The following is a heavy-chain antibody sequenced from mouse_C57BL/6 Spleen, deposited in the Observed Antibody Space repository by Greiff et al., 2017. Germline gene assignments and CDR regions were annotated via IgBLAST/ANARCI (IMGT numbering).Heavy chain of an antibody. Sequence: QVQLQQPGTELVKPGASVKLSCKASGYTFTSYWMHWVKQRPGQGLEWIGNINPSNGGTNYNEKFKSKATLTVDKSSSTAYMQLSSLTSEDAEVYYCARKDFELGYYYAMDYWGQGTSVTVSS. CDR1: GYTFTSYW. CDR3: ARKDFELGYYYAMDY. CDR2: INPSNGGT. D-gene: IGHD4-1*01. J-gene: IGHJ4*01. V-gene: IGHV1-53*01.